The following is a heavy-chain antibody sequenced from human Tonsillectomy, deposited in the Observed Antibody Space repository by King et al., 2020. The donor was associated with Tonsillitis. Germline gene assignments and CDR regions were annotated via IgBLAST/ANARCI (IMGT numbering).Heavy chain of an antibody. CDR2: ISDDGSTK. CDR1: GFIFRNYD. V-gene: IGHV3-30*18. CDR3: AKEFSSAWYYFDY. J-gene: IGHJ4*02. Sequence: QLVQSGGAVVQPGRSLRLSCAASGFIFRNYDMHWVRQAPGKGLEWVAVISDDGSTKYYADSVKGRFTISRDNSKDTLHLQMNSLSAEDTAVYYCAKEFSSAWYYFDYWGQGTLVTVSS. D-gene: IGHD6-19*01.